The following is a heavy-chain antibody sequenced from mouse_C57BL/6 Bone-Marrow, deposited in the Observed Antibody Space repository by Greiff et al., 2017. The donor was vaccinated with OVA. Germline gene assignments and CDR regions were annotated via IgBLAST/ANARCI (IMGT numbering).Heavy chain of an antibody. CDR2: INPSSGYT. D-gene: IGHD2-10*02. CDR1: GYTFTSYT. Sequence: QVHVKQSGAELARPGASVKMSCKASGYTFTSYTMHWVKQRPGQGLEWIGYINPSSGYTKYNQKFKDKATLTADKSSITAYMQLSSLTSEDSAVYYCARWGYELAYWGQGTLVTVSA. J-gene: IGHJ3*01. V-gene: IGHV1-4*01. CDR3: ARWGYELAY.